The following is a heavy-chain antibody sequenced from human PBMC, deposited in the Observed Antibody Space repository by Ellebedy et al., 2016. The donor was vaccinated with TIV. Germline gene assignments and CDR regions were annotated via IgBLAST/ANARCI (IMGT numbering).Heavy chain of an antibody. Sequence: GESLKISCAASGFTFSSYWMSWVRQAPGKGLEWVAVISEDGSNKYYADSVKGRFTISRDDSKNTLYLQMDSLRAEDTAVYYCAKDLAAKWLQAFDYWGQGTLVTVSS. V-gene: IGHV3-30*18. D-gene: IGHD5-24*01. CDR2: ISEDGSNK. CDR1: GFTFSSYW. CDR3: AKDLAAKWLQAFDY. J-gene: IGHJ4*02.